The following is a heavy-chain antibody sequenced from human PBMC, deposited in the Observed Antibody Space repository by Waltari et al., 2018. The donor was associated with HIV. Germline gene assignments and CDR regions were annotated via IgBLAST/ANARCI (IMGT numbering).Heavy chain of an antibody. CDR3: AKDKQLVLDD. V-gene: IGHV3-30*02. CDR1: GFTFNSYV. Sequence: QVQMVQSGGGGVQPGGSMRLSSAASGFTFNSYVIHWVRQAPGKGLGCVAFLRYDGCNKYYADYVKVGFTISIDNSMNPLYLQMNSLRAEGTVVYYCAKDKQLVLDDWGQGTLVIVSS. J-gene: IGHJ4*02. CDR2: LRYDGCNK. D-gene: IGHD6-13*01.